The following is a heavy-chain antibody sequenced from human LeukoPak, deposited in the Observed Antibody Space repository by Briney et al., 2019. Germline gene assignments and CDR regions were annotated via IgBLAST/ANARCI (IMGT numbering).Heavy chain of an antibody. Sequence: SQTLSLTCDISGDSVSTNTVAWNWIRRYPSRGLEWLGRTYFRSRWYNDYAASVKSRITITADTSKNQISLHLTSVTPEDTAVYYCARYTSVTFDYWGQGTLVTVSS. J-gene: IGHJ4*02. CDR3: ARYTSVTFDY. CDR1: GDSVSTNTVA. V-gene: IGHV6-1*01. CDR2: TYFRSRWYN. D-gene: IGHD5-18*01.